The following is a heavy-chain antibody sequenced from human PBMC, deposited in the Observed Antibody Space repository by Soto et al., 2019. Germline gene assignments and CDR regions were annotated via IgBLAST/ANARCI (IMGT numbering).Heavy chain of an antibody. CDR1: GFTFTSYA. CDR3: ARVPPWGNSAGDYYIQHYDS. CDR2: INGGSGNT. V-gene: IGHV1-3*01. J-gene: IGHJ4*02. D-gene: IGHD3-10*01. Sequence: KVSCKSSGFTFTSYAIHWLRQAPGQRPQWMGWINGGSGNTKYSQDFQGRVTFTRDTFATTAYLELSSLRSEDTAVYYCARVPPWGNSAGDYYIQHYDSWGQGTPVTVSS.